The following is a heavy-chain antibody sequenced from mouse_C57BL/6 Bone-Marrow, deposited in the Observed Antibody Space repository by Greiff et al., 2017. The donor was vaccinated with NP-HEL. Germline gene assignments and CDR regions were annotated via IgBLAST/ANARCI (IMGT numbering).Heavy chain of an antibody. CDR2: IYPGNSDT. J-gene: IGHJ2*01. CDR3: TDLLYYGSRHFDC. D-gene: IGHD1-1*01. Sequence: EVQLQQSGTVLARPGASVKMSCKTSGYTFTSYWMHWVKQRPGQGLEWIGAIYPGNSDTSYNQKFKGKAKLTAVTSASTAYMELSSLTNEDSAVYYCTDLLYYGSRHFDCWGQGTTLTVSS. CDR1: GYTFTSYW. V-gene: IGHV1-5*01.